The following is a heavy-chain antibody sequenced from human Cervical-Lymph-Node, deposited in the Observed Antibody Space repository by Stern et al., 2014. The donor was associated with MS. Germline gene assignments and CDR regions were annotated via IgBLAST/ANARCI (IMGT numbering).Heavy chain of an antibody. CDR1: GYTFTSYW. Sequence: VQLVQSGPEVKRPGESLKISCQASGYTFTSYWIGWVRQMPGQGLELSAIIFPAGSDIRYSPTFQGQVPISADKSGMTAYLQWNTLKALDTAIYYGARQRYFDYWGQGTLVTVSS. CDR3: ARQRYFDY. J-gene: IGHJ4*02. V-gene: IGHV5-51*01. CDR2: IFPAGSDI.